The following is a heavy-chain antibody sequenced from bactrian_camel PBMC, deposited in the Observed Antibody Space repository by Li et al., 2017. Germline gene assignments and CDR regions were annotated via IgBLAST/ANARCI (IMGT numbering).Heavy chain of an antibody. CDR1: PRTYRNNC. D-gene: IGHD5*01. CDR3: ARKRRFGSCIDDMTAGDY. J-gene: IGHJ4*01. V-gene: IGHV3S54*01. Sequence: HVQLVESGGGSVQAGGSLRLSCTTSPRTYRNNCIGWFRQAPGKDREGVAAIYTADGTTYYADSVKGRFTISQDNAKNTVYLQMNNLQPEDTAVYYCARKRRFGSCIDDMTAGDYWGQGTQVTVS. CDR2: IYTADGTT.